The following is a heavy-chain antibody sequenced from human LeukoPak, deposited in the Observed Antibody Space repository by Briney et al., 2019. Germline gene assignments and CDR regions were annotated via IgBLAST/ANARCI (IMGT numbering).Heavy chain of an antibody. CDR3: ARLPPVAAAEDYYYYGMDV. Sequence: SETLSLTCTVSGGSISSYYWSWIRQPPGKGLEWIGYIYYSGSTNYNPSLKSRVTISVDTSKNQFSLKLSSVTAADTAVYYCARLPPVAAAEDYYYYGMDVWGQGTTVTVSS. V-gene: IGHV4-59*01. CDR2: IYYSGST. J-gene: IGHJ6*02. CDR1: GGSISSYY. D-gene: IGHD6-13*01.